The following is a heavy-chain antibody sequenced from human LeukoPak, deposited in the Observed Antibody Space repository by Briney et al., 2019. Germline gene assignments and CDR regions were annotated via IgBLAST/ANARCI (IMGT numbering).Heavy chain of an antibody. D-gene: IGHD7-27*01. CDR3: ARDLNWGASDY. CDR1: GFTFSSHW. J-gene: IGHJ4*02. CDR2: INGDGSSI. V-gene: IGHV3-74*01. Sequence: GGSLRLSCAASGFTFSSHWMYWVRQAPGKGLVWVSRINGDGSSIAYADSVKGRFAISRDNTKNTLYLKMNSLRAEDTAVYYCARDLNWGASDYWGQGTLVTVSS.